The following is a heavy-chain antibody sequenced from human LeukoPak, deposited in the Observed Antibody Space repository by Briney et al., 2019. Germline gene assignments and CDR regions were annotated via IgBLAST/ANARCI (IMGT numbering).Heavy chain of an antibody. CDR3: AHRGGGYYFDY. CDR1: VFSLNTRGVG. J-gene: IGHJ4*02. D-gene: IGHD3-22*01. Sequence: PGPTLVKHTQTLTLTCTFSVFSLNTRGVGVGWIRQPPGKALEWLAFIYWDDGERYRPSLKSSRTVTRDTSENQVHLTLPLMDPVDTATYFGAHRGGGYYFDYWGQGTLVTVSS. CDR2: IYWDDGE. V-gene: IGHV2-5*02.